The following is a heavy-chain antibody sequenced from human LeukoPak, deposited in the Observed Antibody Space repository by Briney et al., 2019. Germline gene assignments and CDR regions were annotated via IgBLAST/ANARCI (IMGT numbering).Heavy chain of an antibody. CDR2: INHSGST. Sequence: PSETLSLTCAVYGGSFSGYYWSWIRQPPGKGLEWIGEINHSGSTNYNPSHKSRVTISVGTSKNQFSLKLSSVTAADTAVYYCARRGSSPNWFDPWGQGTLVTVSS. CDR3: ARRGSSPNWFDP. V-gene: IGHV4-34*01. J-gene: IGHJ5*02. CDR1: GGSFSGYY. D-gene: IGHD3-10*01.